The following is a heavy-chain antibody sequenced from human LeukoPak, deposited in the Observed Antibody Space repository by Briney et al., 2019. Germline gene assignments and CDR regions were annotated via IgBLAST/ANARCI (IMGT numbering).Heavy chain of an antibody. CDR3: ARDPTVTGLGDAFDI. D-gene: IGHD4-11*01. Sequence: SQTLSLTCTVSGGSISSGSYYWSWIRQPAGKGLEWIGRIYTSGSTNYNPSLKSRVTISVDTSKNQFSLKLSSVTAADTAVYYCARDPTVTGLGDAFDIWGQGTMVTVSS. CDR1: GGSISSGSYY. V-gene: IGHV4-61*02. CDR2: IYTSGST. J-gene: IGHJ3*02.